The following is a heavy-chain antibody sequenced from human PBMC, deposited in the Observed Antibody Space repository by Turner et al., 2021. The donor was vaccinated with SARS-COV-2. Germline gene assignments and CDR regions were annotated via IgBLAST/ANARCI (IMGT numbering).Heavy chain of an antibody. CDR3: ARRGAGYFGSGSYGYFDY. CDR1: GGSISSSSYY. V-gene: IGHV4-39*01. D-gene: IGHD3-10*01. Sequence: QLQLQESGPGLVKPSETLSLTCTVSGGSISSSSYYWGWIRQPPGKGLEWIGTIYYSGNTYYNPSLKSRVTMSVHTSKNQFSLKLSSVTAADTAVYYCARRGAGYFGSGSYGYFDYWGQGTLVTVS. J-gene: IGHJ4*02. CDR2: IYYSGNT.